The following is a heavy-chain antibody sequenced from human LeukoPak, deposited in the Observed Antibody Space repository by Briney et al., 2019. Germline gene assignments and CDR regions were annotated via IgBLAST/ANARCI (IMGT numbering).Heavy chain of an antibody. CDR2: IYYSGST. V-gene: IGHV4-31*03. Sequence: SQTLSLTCTVSGGSISSGGYYWRWLRQHPGKGLEWIGYIYYSGSTYYNASLKSRVTISVDTSETQFSLKLSSVTAADTAVYYCAREDRTSYDTSGANWYFDLWGRGTLVSVSS. D-gene: IGHD3-22*01. J-gene: IGHJ2*01. CDR1: GGSISSGGYY. CDR3: AREDRTSYDTSGANWYFDL.